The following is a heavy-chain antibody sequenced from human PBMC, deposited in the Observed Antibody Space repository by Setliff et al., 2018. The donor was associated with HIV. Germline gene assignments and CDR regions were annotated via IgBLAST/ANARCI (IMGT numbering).Heavy chain of an antibody. V-gene: IGHV3-30*04. CDR2: ISYDGSNK. CDR3: ARDRRRYDIVTLHYMDV. Sequence: GGSLRLSCAASGFTFSSYAMHWVRQAPGKGLEWVAVISYDGSNKYYADSVKGRFTISRDNAKNSLYLQMNSLRVEDTAMYYCARDRRRYDIVTLHYMDVWGKGTTVTVSS. CDR1: GFTFSSYA. D-gene: IGHD3-9*01. J-gene: IGHJ6*03.